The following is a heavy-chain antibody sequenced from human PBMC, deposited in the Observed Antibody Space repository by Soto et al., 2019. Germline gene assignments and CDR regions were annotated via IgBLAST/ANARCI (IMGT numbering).Heavy chain of an antibody. V-gene: IGHV4-39*01. CDR2: IYYSGST. CDR1: GGSISSSSYY. D-gene: IGHD4-17*01. CDR3: ARHEVGGYGDLFDY. Sequence: SETLSLTCTVSGGSISSSSYYWGWIRQPPGKGLEWIGSIYYSGSTYYNPSLKSRVTISVDTSKNQFSLKLSSVTAADTAVYYCARHEVGGYGDLFDYWGQGTPVTVSS. J-gene: IGHJ4*02.